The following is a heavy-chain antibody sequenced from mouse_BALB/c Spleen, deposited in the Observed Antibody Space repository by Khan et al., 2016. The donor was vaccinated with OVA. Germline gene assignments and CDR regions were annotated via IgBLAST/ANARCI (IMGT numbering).Heavy chain of an antibody. CDR2: ISYSGVT. J-gene: IGHJ2*01. CDR1: GYSITSGYA. D-gene: IGHD1-1*01. V-gene: IGHV3-2*02. CDR3: ARGNYYGYYFDY. Sequence: EVQLQELGPGLVKPSQSLSLTCTVTGYSITSGYAWNWIRQFPGNKLEWMGYISYSGVTSYTPSLKSRISITRDTSKNQFFLQLNSVTTEDTATYYCARGNYYGYYFDYWGQGTTLTASS.